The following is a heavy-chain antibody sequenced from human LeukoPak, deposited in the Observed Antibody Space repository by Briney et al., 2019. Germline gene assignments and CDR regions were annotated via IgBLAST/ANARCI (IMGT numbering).Heavy chain of an antibody. V-gene: IGHV1-69*05. D-gene: IGHD6-13*01. Sequence: GASVKVSCKASGGTFSNYAISWVRQAPGQGLEWIGGIIPIFGTANYAQRFQGRVTITTDESTSTAYMELSSLRSEDTAVYYCAREYSSSWYYWGQGTLVTVSS. CDR2: IIPIFGTA. J-gene: IGHJ4*02. CDR3: AREYSSSWYY. CDR1: GGTFSNYA.